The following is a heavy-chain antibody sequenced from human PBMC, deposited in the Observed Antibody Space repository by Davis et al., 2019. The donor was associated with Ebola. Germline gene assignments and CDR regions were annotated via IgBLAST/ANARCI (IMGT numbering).Heavy chain of an antibody. CDR2: IYYSGST. Sequence: GSLRLSCTVSGGSISSYYWSWIRQPPGKGLEWIGYIYYSGSTNYNPSLKSRVTISVDTSKNQFSLKLSSVTAADTAVYYCARDSPYGAAWFDYWGQGTLVTVSS. CDR1: GGSISSYY. V-gene: IGHV4-59*01. D-gene: IGHD4-17*01. CDR3: ARDSPYGAAWFDY. J-gene: IGHJ4*02.